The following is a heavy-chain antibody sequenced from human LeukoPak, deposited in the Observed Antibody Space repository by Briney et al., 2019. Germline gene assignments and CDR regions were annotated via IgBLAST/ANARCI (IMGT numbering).Heavy chain of an antibody. CDR2: TSSSDDGK. CDR3: AKAPVTSCRGAFCYPFDS. CDR1: GFTFSSYE. J-gene: IGHJ4*02. V-gene: IGHV3-23*01. D-gene: IGHD2-15*01. Sequence: GGSLRLSCAASGFTFSSYEINWVRRAPGKGLEWVSATSSSDDGKYYADSVRGRFTISRDNSRNTMYLQMNSLRAEDAAVYYCAKAPVTSCRGAFCYPFDSWGQGTLVTVSS.